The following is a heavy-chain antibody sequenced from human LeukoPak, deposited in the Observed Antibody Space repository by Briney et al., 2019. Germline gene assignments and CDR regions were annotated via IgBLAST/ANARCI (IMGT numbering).Heavy chain of an antibody. Sequence: SETLSLTCTVSGGSISSYYWSWIRQPPGKGLEWIGYIYYSGSTNYNPSLKSRVTISVDTSKNQFSLKLSSVTAADTAVYYCAKSIVVVPAALYYMDVWGKGTTVTVSS. CDR2: IYYSGST. D-gene: IGHD2-2*01. J-gene: IGHJ6*03. CDR1: GGSISSYY. V-gene: IGHV4-59*01. CDR3: AKSIVVVPAALYYMDV.